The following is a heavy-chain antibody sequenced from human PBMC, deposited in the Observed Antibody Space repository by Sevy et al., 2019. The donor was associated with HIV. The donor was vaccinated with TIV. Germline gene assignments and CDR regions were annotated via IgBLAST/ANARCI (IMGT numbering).Heavy chain of an antibody. CDR3: ARGLAALPGYYYGMDV. Sequence: GGSLRLSCAASGFTFSSYGMHWVRQAPGKGLEWVAVILYDGSNKYCADSVKGRFTISRDNSKNTLYLKMNSLRAGDTAVYYCARGLAALPGYYYGMDVRGQGTAVTVSS. V-gene: IGHV3-30*03. J-gene: IGHJ6*02. D-gene: IGHD6-6*01. CDR2: ILYDGSNK. CDR1: GFTFSSYG.